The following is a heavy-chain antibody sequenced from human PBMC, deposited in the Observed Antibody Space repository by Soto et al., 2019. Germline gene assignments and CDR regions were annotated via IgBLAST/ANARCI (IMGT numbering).Heavy chain of an antibody. CDR2: IYYSGST. Sequence: SETLSLTCTVSGGSISSYYWSWIRQPPGKGLEWIGYIYYSGSTSYNPSLKSRVTISVDTSKNQFSLKLSSVTAADTAVYYCARDKGTYYDFLTGYSPSNLFAPWGQGTLVTVSS. V-gene: IGHV4-59*01. CDR3: ARDKGTYYDFLTGYSPSNLFAP. CDR1: GGSISSYY. D-gene: IGHD3-9*01. J-gene: IGHJ5*02.